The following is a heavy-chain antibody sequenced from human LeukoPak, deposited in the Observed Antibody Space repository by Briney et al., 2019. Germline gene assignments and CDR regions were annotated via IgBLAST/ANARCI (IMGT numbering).Heavy chain of an antibody. V-gene: IGHV1-69*05. CDR3: ARGKYCSSTSCDRSFYY. CDR1: GGTFSSYA. Sequence: SVKVSCNASGGTFSSYAISWVRQAPGQGLEWMGGIIPIFGTANYAQKFQGRVTITTDESTSTAYMELSSLRSEDTAVHYCARGKYCSSTSCDRSFYYWGQGTLVTVSS. D-gene: IGHD2-2*01. J-gene: IGHJ4*02. CDR2: IIPIFGTA.